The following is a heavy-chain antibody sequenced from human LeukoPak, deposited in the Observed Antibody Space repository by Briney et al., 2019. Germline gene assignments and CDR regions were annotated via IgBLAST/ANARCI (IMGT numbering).Heavy chain of an antibody. Sequence: GGSLRLSCAASGFTFSSYSMNWVRQAPGKGLEWVSSISSSSSYIYYADSVKGRFTISRDNAKNSLYLQMNSLRAEDTAVYYCAKDAGGRPCYYATWGQGTLVTVSS. CDR3: AKDAGGRPCYYAT. CDR1: GFTFSSYS. V-gene: IGHV3-21*04. J-gene: IGHJ4*02. D-gene: IGHD3-10*01. CDR2: ISSSSSYI.